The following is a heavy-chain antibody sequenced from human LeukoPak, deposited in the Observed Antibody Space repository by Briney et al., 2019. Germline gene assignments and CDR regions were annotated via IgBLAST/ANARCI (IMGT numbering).Heavy chain of an antibody. Sequence: SSETLSLTCTVSGVSISSSNSYWGWIRQPPGKGLEWIGSIYYTGNTYYNASLKSRVTISIDTSKNQISLRLTSDTVTDTAMYYCARGQYSSSWGWYLAPFDYWGQGTLVTVSS. CDR1: GVSISSSNSY. CDR2: IYYTGNT. D-gene: IGHD6-13*01. CDR3: ARGQYSSSWGWYLAPFDY. V-gene: IGHV4-39*01. J-gene: IGHJ4*02.